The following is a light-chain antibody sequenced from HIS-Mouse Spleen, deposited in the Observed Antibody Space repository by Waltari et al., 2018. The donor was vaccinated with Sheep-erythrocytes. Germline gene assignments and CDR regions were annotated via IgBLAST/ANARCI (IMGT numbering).Light chain of an antibody. CDR2: GAS. Sequence: EIVMTQSPATLSVSPGERATLSCRASQSVSSNLAWYQQKPGPAPRLLIYGASIRATGIPARFSGSGSGTEFTLTISILQSEDFAVYYCQQYNNWPLTFGQGTRLEIK. V-gene: IGKV3D-15*03. CDR3: QQYNNWPLT. J-gene: IGKJ5*01. CDR1: QSVSSN.